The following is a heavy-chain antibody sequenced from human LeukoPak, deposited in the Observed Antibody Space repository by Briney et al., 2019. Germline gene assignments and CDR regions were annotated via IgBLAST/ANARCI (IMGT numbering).Heavy chain of an antibody. J-gene: IGHJ5*02. V-gene: IGHV6-1*01. Sequence: SQTLSLTCAISGDSVSSNSATWNWIRQSPSRGLEWLGRTYYRSKWYDDYAVSVKSRIIITSDTYKNQFSLQLNSVTPEDTAVYYCARGPPITIFGVVITGGDWSDPGGREPWSPSPQ. CDR2: TYYRSKWYD. CDR3: ARGPPITIFGVVITGGDWSDP. CDR1: GDSVSSNSAT. D-gene: IGHD3-3*01.